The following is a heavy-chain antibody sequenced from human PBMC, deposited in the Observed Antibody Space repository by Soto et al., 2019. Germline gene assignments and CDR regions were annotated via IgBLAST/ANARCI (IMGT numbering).Heavy chain of an antibody. V-gene: IGHV3-48*01. CDR1: GFSFRSYA. CDR3: VRDDRWAFDI. D-gene: IGHD3-22*01. Sequence: EEQLVESGGGLVQPGGSLRVSCAASGFSFRSYAMNWVRQAQGKGLEWVSYISVGSGSIFYADSVKGRFTISRDDAKNSLYLQMNTLRGEDTAVYYCVRDDRWAFDIWGQGTMVTVSS. CDR2: ISVGSGSI. J-gene: IGHJ3*02.